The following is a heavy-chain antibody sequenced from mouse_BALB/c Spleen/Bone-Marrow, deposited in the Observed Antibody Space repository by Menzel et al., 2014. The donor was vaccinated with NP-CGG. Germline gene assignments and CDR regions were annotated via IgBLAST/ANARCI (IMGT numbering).Heavy chain of an antibody. CDR3: ARLHYYGYEAY. CDR2: INPDRRTI. Sequence: EVNLVESGGGLVQPGGSLKLSCAASGFDFSTFWMSWVRQAPGKGLEWIGEINPDRRTINYSPSLKDKFVISRDNAKSTLYLLMSKVRSEDTALYYCARLHYYGYEAYWGQGTLVTVSA. V-gene: IGHV4-1*02. D-gene: IGHD1-2*01. J-gene: IGHJ3*01. CDR1: GFDFSTFW.